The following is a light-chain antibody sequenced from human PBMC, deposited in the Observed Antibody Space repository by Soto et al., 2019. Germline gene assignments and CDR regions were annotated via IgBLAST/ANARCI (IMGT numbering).Light chain of an antibody. CDR2: GAS. CDR1: QRVSSGY. V-gene: IGKV3-20*01. J-gene: IGKJ5*01. Sequence: EIVLTQSPGTLSLSPWEIATLSCRASQRVSSGYLAWYQQKPVQAPRLLIYGASNRATDIPDRFSGRGSGTDFTLTISRLEPEDFAVYYCQQYGSSPPSSTFGQGTRLEIK. CDR3: QQYGSSPPSST.